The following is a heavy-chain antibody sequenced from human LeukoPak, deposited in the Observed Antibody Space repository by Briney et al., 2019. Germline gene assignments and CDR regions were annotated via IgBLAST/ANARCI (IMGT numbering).Heavy chain of an antibody. CDR2: IYPGVSDT. D-gene: IGHD4-23*01. CDR1: GYTFTNSW. V-gene: IGHV5-51*01. CDR3: ATAVAQTHAFDF. J-gene: IGHJ3*01. Sequence: GESLKISCKGSGYTFTNSWIVWVRQMPGKGLEWMGIIYPGVSDTRYSPSFQGQVTISADKSISTAYVQWSSLKASDSAIYYCATAVAQTHAFDFWGQGTMVTVSS.